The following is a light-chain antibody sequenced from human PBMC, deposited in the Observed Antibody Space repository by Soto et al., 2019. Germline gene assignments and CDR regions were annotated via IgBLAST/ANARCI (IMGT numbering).Light chain of an antibody. V-gene: IGKV1-5*01. CDR2: DAS. CDR1: QSVSGW. Sequence: DIQMTQSPSTLSASVGDTVTVTCRASQSVSGWLARYQQKPGKAPKFLIYDASTLESGVPSRFSGSGFGTEFSLTISSLQPDDFGSYYCQHMRTFGQGTKVDIK. J-gene: IGKJ1*01. CDR3: QHMRT.